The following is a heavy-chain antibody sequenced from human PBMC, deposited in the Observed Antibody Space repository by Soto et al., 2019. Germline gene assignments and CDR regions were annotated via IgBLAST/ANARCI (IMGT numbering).Heavy chain of an antibody. Sequence: QAQLVQSGAEVKKPGASVRVSCKASGYTFTNYGINWVRQAPRQGLKWMGWISGYNGNTNYAQNLQDRVTMTTDTSTSTAYLELRSLRSDDTAVYYCARADIEVIPADGDVFDIWGQGTMVTVSS. D-gene: IGHD2-2*01. CDR1: GYTFTNYG. J-gene: IGHJ3*02. CDR3: ARADIEVIPADGDVFDI. CDR2: ISGYNGNT. V-gene: IGHV1-18*01.